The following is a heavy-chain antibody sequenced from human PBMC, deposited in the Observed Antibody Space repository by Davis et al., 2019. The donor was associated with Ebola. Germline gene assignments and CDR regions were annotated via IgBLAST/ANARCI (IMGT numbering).Heavy chain of an antibody. Sequence: GESLKTSCAASGFTFSNYRMHRVRQVPGKGLVWVSRLNSDGSGPSYADSVKGRFTISRDNSKNTLYLQMNSLRAEDTAVYYCERVVVVTPHDAFDIWGQGTMVTVSS. CDR3: ERVVVVTPHDAFDI. D-gene: IGHD3-22*01. CDR1: GFTFSNYR. J-gene: IGHJ3*02. V-gene: IGHV3-74*01. CDR2: LNSDGSGP.